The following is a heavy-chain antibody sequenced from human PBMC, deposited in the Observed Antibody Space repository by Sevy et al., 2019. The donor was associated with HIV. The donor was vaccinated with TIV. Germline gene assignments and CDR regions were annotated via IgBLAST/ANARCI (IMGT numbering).Heavy chain of an antibody. CDR1: GFTFSSYA. J-gene: IGHJ4*02. CDR3: AKDVGETDYDYVWGSYRYTAGSYFDY. V-gene: IGHV3-23*01. Sequence: GGSLRLSCAASGFTFSSYAMSWVRQAPGKGLEWVSAISGSGGSTYYADSVKGRFTISRDNSKNTLYLQMNSLRAEDTAVYYCAKDVGETDYDYVWGSYRYTAGSYFDYWGQGTLVTVSS. D-gene: IGHD3-16*02. CDR2: ISGSGGST.